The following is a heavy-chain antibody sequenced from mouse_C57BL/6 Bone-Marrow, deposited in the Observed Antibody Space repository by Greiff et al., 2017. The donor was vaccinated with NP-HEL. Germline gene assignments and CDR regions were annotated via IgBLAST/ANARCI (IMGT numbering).Heavy chain of an antibody. D-gene: IGHD2-2*01. CDR2: IDPENGDT. CDR1: GFNIKDDY. J-gene: IGHJ2*01. V-gene: IGHV14-4*01. Sequence: EVQLQQSGAELVRPGASVKLSCTASGFNIKDDYMHWVKQRPEQGLEWIGWIDPENGDTEYASKFQGKATITADTSSNTAYLQLSSLTSEDTAVYYGTTGGTMVTTGFDYWGQGTTLTVSS. CDR3: TTGGTMVTTGFDY.